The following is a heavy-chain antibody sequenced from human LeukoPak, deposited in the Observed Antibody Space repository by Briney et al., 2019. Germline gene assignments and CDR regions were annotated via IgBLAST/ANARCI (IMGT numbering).Heavy chain of an antibody. J-gene: IGHJ4*02. CDR3: ARAVYSGNYHVGESDY. V-gene: IGHV3-53*01. Sequence: GGSLRLSCAASGFTVSNYYMSWVRQAPGKGLEWVSVIHSGGTTNYADSVKGRFTISRDSSKNTLDLQMNSLRAEDTAMYYRARAVYSGNYHVGESDYWGQGTLVTVSS. CDR1: GFTVSNYY. CDR2: IHSGGTT. D-gene: IGHD1-26*01.